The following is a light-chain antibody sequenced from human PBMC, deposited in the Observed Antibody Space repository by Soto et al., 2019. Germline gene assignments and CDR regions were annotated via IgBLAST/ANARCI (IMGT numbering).Light chain of an antibody. CDR2: EVS. V-gene: IGLV2-14*01. J-gene: IGLJ1*01. CDR1: SSDVGAYNY. CDR3: SSYTSTSTYV. Sequence: QSVLTQPASVSGSPGQSITISCTGTSSDVGAYNYVSWYQQYPGKAPKFMIYEVSYRPSGVSNRFSGSKSGNTASLTISGLQTEDEGHYYCSSYTSTSTYVFGTGTKVTVL.